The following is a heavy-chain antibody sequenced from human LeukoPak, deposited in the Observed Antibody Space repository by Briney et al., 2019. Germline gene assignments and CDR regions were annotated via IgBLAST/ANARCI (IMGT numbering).Heavy chain of an antibody. CDR3: AREIRDYDFWSGYYDY. CDR2: ISSSSSYT. CDR1: GFTFSSYR. Sequence: GGSLRLSCAASGFTFSSYRMNWVRQAPGKGLEWVSYISSSSSYTNYADSVKGRFTISRDNAKNSLYLQMNSLRAEDTAVYYCAREIRDYDFWSGYYDYWGQGTLVTVSS. J-gene: IGHJ4*02. V-gene: IGHV3-21*05. D-gene: IGHD3-3*01.